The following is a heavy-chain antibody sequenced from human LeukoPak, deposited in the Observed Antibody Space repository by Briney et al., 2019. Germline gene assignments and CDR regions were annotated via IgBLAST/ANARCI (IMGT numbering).Heavy chain of an antibody. D-gene: IGHD6-13*01. Sequence: SETLSLTCTVSGGSISSSSYYWGWIRQPPGKGLEWIGSIYYSGSTYYNPSLKSRVTISVDTSKNQFSLKLSSVTAADTAVYYCARDRTPYSSSWYADAFDIWGQGTMVTVSS. V-gene: IGHV4-39*07. CDR1: GGSISSSSYY. CDR3: ARDRTPYSSSWYADAFDI. CDR2: IYYSGST. J-gene: IGHJ3*02.